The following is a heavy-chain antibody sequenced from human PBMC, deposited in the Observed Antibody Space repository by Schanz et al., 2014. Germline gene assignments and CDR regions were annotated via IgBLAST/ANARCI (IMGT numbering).Heavy chain of an antibody. CDR2: ISVYNHNK. CDR3: ARDRRFFDRDDLYYFDS. CDR1: GYIFINSG. V-gene: IGHV1-18*01. Sequence: QIQLVQSGPEVKKPGATVKVSCKASGYIFINSGISWVRQAPGQGLEWMGWISVYNHNKEYDQKFQGRVTMTTDASTSTAYMALTDLRSGDTAVDYCARDRRFFDRDDLYYFDSWGQGTLVTVSS. J-gene: IGHJ4*02. D-gene: IGHD3-3*01.